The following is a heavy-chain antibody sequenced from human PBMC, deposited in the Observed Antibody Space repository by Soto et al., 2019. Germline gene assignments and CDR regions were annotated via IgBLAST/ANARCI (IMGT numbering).Heavy chain of an antibody. Sequence: GGSLRRSGAASVFTFTRYSMNWVRQAPGKGLEWVSSISSTTNYIYYGDSMKGRFTISRDNAKNSLYLEMNSLRAEDTAVYYCARESEDLTSNFDYWGQGTLVTVSS. CDR1: VFTFTRYS. V-gene: IGHV3-21*06. CDR3: ARESEDLTSNFDY. J-gene: IGHJ4*02. CDR2: ISSTTNYI.